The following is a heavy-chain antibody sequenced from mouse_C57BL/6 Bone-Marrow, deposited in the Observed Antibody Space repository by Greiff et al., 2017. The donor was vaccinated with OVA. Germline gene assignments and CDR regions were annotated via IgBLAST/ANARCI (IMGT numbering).Heavy chain of an antibody. D-gene: IGHD2-3*01. CDR2: IRSKSNNYAT. CDR1: GFSFNTYA. Sequence: EVQRVESGGGLVQPKGSLKLSCAASGFSFNTYAMNWVRQAPGKGLEWVARIRSKSNNYATYYADSVKDRFTISRDDSESMLYLQMNNLKTEDTAMYYCVRQNYDGYYVPLFDYWGQGTTLTVSS. V-gene: IGHV10-1*01. CDR3: VRQNYDGYYVPLFDY. J-gene: IGHJ2*01.